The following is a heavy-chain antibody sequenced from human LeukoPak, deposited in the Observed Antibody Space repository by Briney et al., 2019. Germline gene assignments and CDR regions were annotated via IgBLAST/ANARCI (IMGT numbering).Heavy chain of an antibody. CDR3: ARDRRYDFWSGYFYYYYGMDV. CDR2: INSDGSST. Sequence: GGSPRLSCAASGFTFSSYWIHWVRQAPGKGLVWVSRINSDGSSTSYADSVKGRFTISRDNAKNTLYLQMNSLRAEDTAVYYCARDRRYDFWSGYFYYYYGMDVWGQGTTVTVSS. J-gene: IGHJ6*02. V-gene: IGHV3-74*01. D-gene: IGHD3-3*01. CDR1: GFTFSSYW.